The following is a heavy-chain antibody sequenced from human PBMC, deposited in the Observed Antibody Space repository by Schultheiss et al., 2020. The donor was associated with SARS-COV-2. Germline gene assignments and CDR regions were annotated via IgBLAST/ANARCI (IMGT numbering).Heavy chain of an antibody. CDR3: ARVVPAARASGITRWFDP. Sequence: ASVKVSCKASGDTFTSYGISWVRQAPGQGLEWMGRINPNSGGTNYAQKFQGRVTMTRDTSISTAYMELSRLRSDDTAVYYCARVVPAARASGITRWFDPWGQGTLVTVSS. V-gene: IGHV1-2*06. D-gene: IGHD2-2*01. CDR2: INPNSGGT. CDR1: GDTFTSYG. J-gene: IGHJ5*02.